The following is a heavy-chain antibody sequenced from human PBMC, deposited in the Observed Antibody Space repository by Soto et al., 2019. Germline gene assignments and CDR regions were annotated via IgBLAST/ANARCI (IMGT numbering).Heavy chain of an antibody. Sequence: QVQLVQSGAEVKKPGASVKVSCKASGYTFTSYDINWERQATGQGLEWRGWMKPNSGNTGYAQKYQGRVTMPRNTSISTAYMELSSLISEDTALYYCALDSVTTYGMDVWGQWTTVTVSS. CDR3: ALDSVTTYGMDV. V-gene: IGHV1-8*01. CDR1: GYTFTSYD. J-gene: IGHJ6*02. D-gene: IGHD4-17*01. CDR2: MKPNSGNT.